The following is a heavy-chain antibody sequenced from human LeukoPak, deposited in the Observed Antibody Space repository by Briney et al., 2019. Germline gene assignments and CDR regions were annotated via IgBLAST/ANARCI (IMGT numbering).Heavy chain of an antibody. D-gene: IGHD3-22*01. CDR1: GYTFTSYY. J-gene: IGHJ4*02. CDR2: INPSGGST. Sequence: ASVKVSCKASGYTFTSYYMHWVRQAPGQGLEWMGIINPSGGSTSYAQKFQGRVTMTRDTSTSTVYMELSSLRSEDTAVYYCARDYTPSSSGYYDPSFDHWGQGTLVTVSS. V-gene: IGHV1-46*01. CDR3: ARDYTPSSSGYYDPSFDH.